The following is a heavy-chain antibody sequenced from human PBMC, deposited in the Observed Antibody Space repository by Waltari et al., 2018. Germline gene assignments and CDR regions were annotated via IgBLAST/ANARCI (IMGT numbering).Heavy chain of an antibody. V-gene: IGHV4-34*01. Sequence: QVQLVESGGGVVQPGRSLRLSCAASGFTFSSYGMHWVRQAPGKGLEWIGEINHSGSTNYNPSLKSRVTISVDTSKNQFSLKLSSVTAADTAVYYCARVRRFLRNYFDYWGQGTLVTVSS. D-gene: IGHD3-3*01. J-gene: IGHJ4*02. CDR1: GFTFSSYG. CDR3: ARVRRFLRNYFDY. CDR2: INHSGST.